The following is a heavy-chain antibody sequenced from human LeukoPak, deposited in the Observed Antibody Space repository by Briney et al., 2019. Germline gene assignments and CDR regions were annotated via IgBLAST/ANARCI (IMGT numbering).Heavy chain of an antibody. V-gene: IGHV4-59*01. J-gene: IGHJ3*02. Sequence: SETLSLTCTVSGVSITSNYWSWIRQSPGKGLEWIGYMYHSGKTNYNPSLKSRVTISINTSTNQLSLKLTSVTVADTAVYYCARWALRSAFDMWGQGTMVTVSS. CDR3: ARWALRSAFDM. CDR2: MYHSGKT. CDR1: GVSITSNY. D-gene: IGHD3-10*01.